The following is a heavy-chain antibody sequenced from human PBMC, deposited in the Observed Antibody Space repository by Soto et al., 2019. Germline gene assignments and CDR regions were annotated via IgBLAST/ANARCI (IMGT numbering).Heavy chain of an antibody. J-gene: IGHJ6*02. CDR1: GGSISGGGYS. CDR2: IYHSGST. D-gene: IGHD4-17*01. Sequence: SETLSLTCAVSGGSISGGGYSWSWIRQPPGKGLEWIGYIYHSGSTYYNPSLKSRVTISVDRSKNQFSLKLSSVTAADTAVYYCARLSTTVTTSNYYGMDVWGQGTTVTVSS. CDR3: ARLSTTVTTSNYYGMDV. V-gene: IGHV4-30-2*01.